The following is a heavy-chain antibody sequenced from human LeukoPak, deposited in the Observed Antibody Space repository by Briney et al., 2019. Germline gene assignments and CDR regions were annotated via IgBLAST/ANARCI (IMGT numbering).Heavy chain of an antibody. V-gene: IGHV3-48*03. CDR2: IISSGSTI. J-gene: IGHJ6*04. CDR1: GFTFSSYE. D-gene: IGHD3-9*01. CDR3: ARGGSLRYFVRKHYYGMDV. Sequence: GGSLRLSCAASGFTFSSYEMNWVRQAPGKGLEWVSYIISSGSTIYYADSVKGRFTISRDNAKNSLYLQMNSLRAEDTAVYYCARGGSLRYFVRKHYYGMDVWGKGTTVTVSS.